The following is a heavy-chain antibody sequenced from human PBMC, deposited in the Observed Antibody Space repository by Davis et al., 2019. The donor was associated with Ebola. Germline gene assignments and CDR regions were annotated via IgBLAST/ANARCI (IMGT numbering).Heavy chain of an antibody. V-gene: IGHV5-51*01. D-gene: IGHD6-13*01. J-gene: IGHJ6*02. CDR3: ARHNGPYSSSGYGMDV. CDR1: GYSFTSYW. CDR2: IYPGDSDT. Sequence: GESLKISCKGSGYSFTSYWIGWVRQMPGKGLEWMGIIYPGDSDTRYSPSFQGQVTISADKSISTAYLQWSSLKASDTAMYYCARHNGPYSSSGYGMDVWGQGTTVTVSS.